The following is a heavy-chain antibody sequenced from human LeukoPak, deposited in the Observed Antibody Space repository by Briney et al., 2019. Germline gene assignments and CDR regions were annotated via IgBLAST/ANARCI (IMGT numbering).Heavy chain of an antibody. V-gene: IGHV3-30*04. CDR3: ARGLYQFDY. D-gene: IGHD2-2*01. Sequence: QPGGSLRLSCAASGFTFSSYAMHWVRQAPGKGLEWVAVISYDGSNKYYADSVKGRFTISRDNSKNTLYLQMNSLRAEDTAVYYCARGLYQFDYWGQGTLVTVSS. CDR1: GFTFSSYA. CDR2: ISYDGSNK. J-gene: IGHJ4*02.